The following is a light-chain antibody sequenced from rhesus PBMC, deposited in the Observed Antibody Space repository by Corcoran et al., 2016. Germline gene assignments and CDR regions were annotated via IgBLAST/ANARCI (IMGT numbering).Light chain of an antibody. V-gene: IGKV2-78*01. J-gene: IGKJ1*01. CDR2: VGS. CDR3: MQTLQTPRT. CDR1: QSLLDSDGYTL. Sequence: DIVMTQTPLSLPVSPGEPASISCRSSQSLLDSDGYTLLHCYLQRPGQFPQLLIYVGSNRASGVPDRFRGSGSGTDFTLKISRVEAEDVGVYYCMQTLQTPRTFGQGTKVEIK.